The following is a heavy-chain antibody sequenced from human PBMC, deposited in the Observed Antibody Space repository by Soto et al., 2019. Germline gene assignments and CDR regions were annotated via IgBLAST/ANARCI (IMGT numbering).Heavy chain of an antibody. CDR1: GGSFSGYD. J-gene: IGHJ6*03. Sequence: SETLSLTCAVYGGSFSGYDRSWIRQPPGKGLEWIGEINHSGSTNYNPSLKSRVTISVDTPKNQFSLKLSSVTAADTAVYYCASHSSSSSRAGYYYMDVWGKGTTVTVSS. V-gene: IGHV4-34*01. CDR2: INHSGST. D-gene: IGHD6-6*01. CDR3: ASHSSSSSRAGYYYMDV.